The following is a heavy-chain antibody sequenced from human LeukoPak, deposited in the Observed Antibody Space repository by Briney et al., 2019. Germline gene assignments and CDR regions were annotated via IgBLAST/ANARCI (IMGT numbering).Heavy chain of an antibody. CDR1: GGSTSSYY. V-gene: IGHV4-59*01. Sequence: PSETLSLTCTVSGGSTSSYYWSWIRQPPGKGLEWIGYIYYSGSTNYNPSLKSRVTISVDTSKNQFSLKLSSVTAADTAVYYCAREVDTAMVSPWGQGTLVTVSS. D-gene: IGHD5-18*01. CDR2: IYYSGST. J-gene: IGHJ5*02. CDR3: AREVDTAMVSP.